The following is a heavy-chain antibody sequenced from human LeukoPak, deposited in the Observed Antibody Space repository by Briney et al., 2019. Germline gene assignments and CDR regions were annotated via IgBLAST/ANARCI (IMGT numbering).Heavy chain of an antibody. CDR1: GGSFSGYY. V-gene: IGHV4-34*01. CDR3: ARGRPGYFESSGYYKHYYSYDMDV. CDR2: INHSEST. Sequence: SSETLSLTCGVYGGSFSGYYWSWIRQPPGKGLEWVGGINHSESTNYNPSLKSRVTISLDTSKSQFFLKLSSVTAADTAVYYCARGRPGYFESSGYYKHYYSYDMDVWGQGTTVTVFS. J-gene: IGHJ6*02. D-gene: IGHD3-22*01.